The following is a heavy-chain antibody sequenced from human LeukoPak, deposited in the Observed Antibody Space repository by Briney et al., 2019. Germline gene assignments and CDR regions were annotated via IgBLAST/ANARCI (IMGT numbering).Heavy chain of an antibody. CDR2: IWNDGSNK. J-gene: IGHJ4*02. Sequence: GRSLRLSCAASGFSFSTFGMHWVRQAPGKGLEWVALIWNDGSNKYYADSVKGRFTISRDNSKNTLYLQMNSLSAEDTAVYYCARGDETYYFDYWGQGTLVTVSS. CDR3: ARGDETYYFDY. CDR1: GFSFSTFG. V-gene: IGHV3-33*01.